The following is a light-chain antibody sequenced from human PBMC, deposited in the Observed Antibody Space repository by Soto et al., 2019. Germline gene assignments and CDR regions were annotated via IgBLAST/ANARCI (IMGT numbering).Light chain of an antibody. CDR1: QSVLYSSNNKNY. V-gene: IGKV4-1*01. CDR3: QQYYSTPYT. J-gene: IGKJ2*01. CDR2: WAS. Sequence: DIVMTQSPDSLAVSLGERATINCKSSQSVLYSSNNKNYLAWYQQKPGQPPKLLIYWASTRESGVPDRFSGSGYGTDFTLTISGLQAEDVAVYYCQQYYSTPYTFGQGTKLEIK.